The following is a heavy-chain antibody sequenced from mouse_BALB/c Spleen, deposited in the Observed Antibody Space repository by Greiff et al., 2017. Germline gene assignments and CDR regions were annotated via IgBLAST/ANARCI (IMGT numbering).Heavy chain of an antibody. V-gene: IGHV1S127*01. CDR3: TRREYYFDY. J-gene: IGHJ2*01. Sequence: QVQLQQSGAELVKPGASVKMSCKASGYTFTSYWMHWVKQRPGQGLEWIGVIDPSDSYTSYNQKFKGKATLTVDTSSSTAYMQLSSLTSEDSAVYYCTRREYYFDYWGQGTTLTVSS. CDR2: IDPSDSYT. CDR1: GYTFTSYW.